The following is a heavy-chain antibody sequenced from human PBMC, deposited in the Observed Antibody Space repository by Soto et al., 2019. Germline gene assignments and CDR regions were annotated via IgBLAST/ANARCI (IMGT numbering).Heavy chain of an antibody. D-gene: IGHD3-10*02. CDR3: ARGLFRLDV. J-gene: IGHJ6*02. CDR2: ISVQNGNT. V-gene: IGHV1-18*04. CDR1: GYTFSTYG. Sequence: ASVKVSCKTSGYTFSTYGITWVRQAPGQGLEWMGRISVQNGNTDYAEKFQGRVIMTTDTFTNTAYMELKSLASDDTAVYYCARGLFRLDVWGQGTTVTVSS.